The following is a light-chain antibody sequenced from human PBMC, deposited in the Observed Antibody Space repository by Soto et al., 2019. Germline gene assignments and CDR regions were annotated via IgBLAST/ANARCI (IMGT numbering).Light chain of an antibody. Sequence: QAVVTQEPSLTVSPGGTVTLTCGSNSGAVTSNHHPYWFQQKAGQAPRTLIYDTSNKHSWTPARFSGSLLGDKAALTLSGAQSEDEAQYYCLLSYNAARVFGGGTKLTVL. V-gene: IGLV7-46*01. CDR3: LLSYNAARV. CDR1: SGAVTSNHH. J-gene: IGLJ2*01. CDR2: DTS.